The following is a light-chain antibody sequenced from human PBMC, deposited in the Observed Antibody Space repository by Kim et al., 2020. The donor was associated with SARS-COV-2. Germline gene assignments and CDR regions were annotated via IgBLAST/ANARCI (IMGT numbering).Light chain of an antibody. CDR1: NNDVGSHDL. CDR2: GDN. V-gene: IGLV2-23*01. Sequence: GQSITISCSGTNNDVGSHDLVSCYQHHPGTAPKLVIYGDNQRPSGVSSRFSGSKSGNTASLTISGLQPEDEADYYCCSYANGGTWVFGGGTQLTVL. J-gene: IGLJ3*02. CDR3: CSYANGGTWV.